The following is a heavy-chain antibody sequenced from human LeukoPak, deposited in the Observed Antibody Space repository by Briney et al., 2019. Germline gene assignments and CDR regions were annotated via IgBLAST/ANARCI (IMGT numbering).Heavy chain of an antibody. D-gene: IGHD2-21*02. CDR3: ARDCGGDCFSLDAFDI. V-gene: IGHV3-20*04. CDR1: GFTFSSYN. CDR2: INSNGGST. Sequence: AGGSLRLSCVASGFTFSSYNMNWVRQGPGKGLEWVSGINSNGGSTGYADSVKGRFTISRDNAKNSLYLQMNSLRAEDTAFYYCARDCGGDCFSLDAFDIWGQGSMVIVSS. J-gene: IGHJ3*02.